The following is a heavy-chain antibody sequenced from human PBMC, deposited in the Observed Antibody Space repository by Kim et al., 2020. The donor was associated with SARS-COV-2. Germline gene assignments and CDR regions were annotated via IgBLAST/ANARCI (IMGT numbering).Heavy chain of an antibody. D-gene: IGHD3-16*01. V-gene: IGHV1-3*01. J-gene: IGHJ5*02. Sequence: ASVKVSCKASGYTFTSYAMHWVRQAPGQRLEWMGWINAGNGNTKDSQKFQGRVTITRDTSASTAYMELSSLRSEDTAVYYCARGPLGVPLMRWFDPWGQGTLVTVSS. CDR1: GYTFTSYA. CDR2: INAGNGNT. CDR3: ARGPLGVPLMRWFDP.